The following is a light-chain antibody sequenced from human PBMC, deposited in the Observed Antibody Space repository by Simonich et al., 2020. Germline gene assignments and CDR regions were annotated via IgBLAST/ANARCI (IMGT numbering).Light chain of an antibody. V-gene: IGKV4-1*01. CDR1: QSVLYSSKNKNY. J-gene: IGKJ5*01. Sequence: DIVMTQSQDALAVSLGERATINCKSNQSVLYSSKNKNYLAWDQQKPGQPPKLLIYWASTRESGVPDRFSGSGSGTDFTLTISSLQAEDVAVYYCQQYYSTPITFGQGTRLEIK. CDR3: QQYYSTPIT. CDR2: WAS.